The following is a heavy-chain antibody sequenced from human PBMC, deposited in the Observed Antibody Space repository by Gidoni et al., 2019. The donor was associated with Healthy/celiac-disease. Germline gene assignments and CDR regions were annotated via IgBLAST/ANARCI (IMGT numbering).Heavy chain of an antibody. J-gene: IGHJ2*01. CDR3: ARNPQGRGYSYGRSYWYFDL. Sequence: QVQLVESGGGLVKPGGSLRISCAASGFTFSDYYMSWIRPAPGKGLEWVSYISSSSSYTNYADSVKGRFTISRDNAKNSLYLQMNSLRAEDTAVYYCARNPQGRGYSYGRSYWYFDLWGRGTLVTVSS. CDR2: ISSSSSYT. D-gene: IGHD5-18*01. V-gene: IGHV3-11*05. CDR1: GFTFSDYY.